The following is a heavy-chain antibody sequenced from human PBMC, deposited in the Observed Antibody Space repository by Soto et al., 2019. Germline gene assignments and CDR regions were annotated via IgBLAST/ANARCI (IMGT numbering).Heavy chain of an antibody. D-gene: IGHD2-15*01. Sequence: GGSLRLSCAASGFTFSSYAMHWVHQAPGKGLEWVAVISYDGSNKYYADSVKGRFTISRDNSKNTLYLQMNSLRAEDTVVYYCARAVQWDCSGGSCYSVRHYYGMDVWGQGTTVTV. J-gene: IGHJ6*02. CDR2: ISYDGSNK. CDR1: GFTFSSYA. V-gene: IGHV3-30-3*01. CDR3: ARAVQWDCSGGSCYSVRHYYGMDV.